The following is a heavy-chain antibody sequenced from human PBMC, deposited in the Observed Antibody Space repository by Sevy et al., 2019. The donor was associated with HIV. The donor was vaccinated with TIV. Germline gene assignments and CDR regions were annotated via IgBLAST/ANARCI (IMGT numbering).Heavy chain of an antibody. CDR1: GFTFSSYG. CDR2: IWYDGSNK. V-gene: IGHV3-33*01. Sequence: GGSLRLSCAASGFTFSSYGMHWVRQPPGKGLEWVAVIWYDGSNKYYADSVKGRFTISRDNSKNTLYLQMNSLRAEDTAVYYCARDPSSGDAFDIWGQGTMVTVSS. CDR3: ARDPSSGDAFDI. D-gene: IGHD6-25*01. J-gene: IGHJ3*02.